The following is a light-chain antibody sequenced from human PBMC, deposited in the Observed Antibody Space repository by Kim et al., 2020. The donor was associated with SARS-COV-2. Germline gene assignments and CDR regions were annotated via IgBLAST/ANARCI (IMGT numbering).Light chain of an antibody. CDR3: QKYNSVPLT. CDR1: QDISNY. Sequence: DIQMTQSPSSLSASVGDRVTITCRASQDISNYLAWFQLKPGKAPKLLIYAASALQPGVPSRFSGSGSGTDFTLTVTSLQPEDVATYYCQKYNSVPLTFGPGTKVDIK. J-gene: IGKJ3*01. CDR2: AAS. V-gene: IGKV1-27*01.